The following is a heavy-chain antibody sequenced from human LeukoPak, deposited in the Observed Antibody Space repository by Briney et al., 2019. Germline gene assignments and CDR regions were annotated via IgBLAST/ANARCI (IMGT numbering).Heavy chain of an antibody. V-gene: IGHV5-51*01. CDR2: IYPGDSDT. J-gene: IGHJ5*02. CDR1: GYSFTSYW. Sequence: GESLKISCKGSGYSFTSYWIGWVRQMPGNGLEWMGIIYPGDSDTRYSPSFQGQVTISADKSISTAYLQWSSLKASDTAMYYCARSPLRTYCSGGSCYSYNWFDPWGQGTLVTVSS. CDR3: ARSPLRTYCSGGSCYSYNWFDP. D-gene: IGHD2-15*01.